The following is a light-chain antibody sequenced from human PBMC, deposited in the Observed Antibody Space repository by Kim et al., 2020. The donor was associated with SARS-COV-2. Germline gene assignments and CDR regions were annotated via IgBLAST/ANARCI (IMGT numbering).Light chain of an antibody. Sequence: EIVLTQSPGTLSLSPGERATLFCRASQSVSSTYLAWYQQKPGQAPRLLIYGASSRATGIPDRFSGSGSGTDFTLTISRLEPEDFAVYYCQQHDSSLPGITFGQGTRLEIK. CDR1: QSVSSTY. J-gene: IGKJ5*01. CDR3: QQHDSSLPGIT. V-gene: IGKV3-20*01. CDR2: GAS.